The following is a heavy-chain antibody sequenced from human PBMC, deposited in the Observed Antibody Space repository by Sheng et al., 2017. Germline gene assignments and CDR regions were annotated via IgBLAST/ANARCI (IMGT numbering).Heavy chain of an antibody. D-gene: IGHD6-19*01. CDR2: IYTSGST. CDR1: GGSISSGSYY. CDR3: ARELAVAGSVAFDI. V-gene: IGHV4-61*02. Sequence: QVQLQESGPGLVKPSQTLSLTCTVSGGSISSGSYYWSWIRQPAGKGLEWIGRIYTSGSTNYNPSLKSRVTISVDTSKNQFSLKLSSVTAADTAVYYCARELAVAGSVAFDIWGQGTMVTVSS. J-gene: IGHJ3*02.